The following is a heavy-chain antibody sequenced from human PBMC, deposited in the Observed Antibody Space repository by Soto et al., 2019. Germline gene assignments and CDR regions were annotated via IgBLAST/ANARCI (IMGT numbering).Heavy chain of an antibody. V-gene: IGHV1-18*01. D-gene: IGHD3-10*01. CDR2: ISAYNGNT. J-gene: IGHJ6*02. CDR3: ARDRVYYFGTGPSYYGMDV. Sequence: ASVKVSCKASGYTFTTYGITWVRQAPGQGLEWMGWISAYNGNTNYARELQGRVTMTADTSTSTAYMELRSLRSDDTAVYYCARDRVYYFGTGPSYYGMDVWGQGTTVTVS. CDR1: GYTFTTYG.